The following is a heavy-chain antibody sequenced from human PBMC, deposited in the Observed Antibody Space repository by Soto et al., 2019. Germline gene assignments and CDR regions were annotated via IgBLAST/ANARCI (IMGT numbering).Heavy chain of an antibody. CDR3: ARGQFRSGYYDPENWFDF. J-gene: IGHJ5*01. D-gene: IGHD3-3*01. Sequence: PGESLKISCKGSGYSFTSYWIGWVRQMPGKGLEWMGIIYPGDSDTRYSPSFQGQVTISADKSISTAYLQWSSLKASDTAMYYCARGQFRSGYYDPENWFDFWGQGTRVTVSS. V-gene: IGHV5-51*01. CDR2: IYPGDSDT. CDR1: GYSFTSYW.